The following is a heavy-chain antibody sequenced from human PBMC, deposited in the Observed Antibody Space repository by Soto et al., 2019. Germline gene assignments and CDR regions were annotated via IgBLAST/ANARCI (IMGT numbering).Heavy chain of an antibody. CDR1: GFTFSSYA. V-gene: IGHV3-23*01. J-gene: IGHJ4*02. CDR3: AKIRAGTSIYYFDY. CDR2: IDTGGIT. Sequence: PGGSLRLSCAASGFTFSSYAMSWVRQAPGKGLEWVSAIDTGGITYHTDSVKGRFSISRDNSKNTLYLQMNSLRAEDTAVYYCAKIRAGTSIYYFDYWGQGTLVTVSS. D-gene: IGHD3-10*01.